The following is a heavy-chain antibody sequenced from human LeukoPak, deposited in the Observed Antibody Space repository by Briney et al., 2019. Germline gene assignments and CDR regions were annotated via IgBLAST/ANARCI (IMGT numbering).Heavy chain of an antibody. D-gene: IGHD5-18*01. Sequence: GGSLRLSCEASGFTFGSHAMYWVRQAPGKGLEWVAGIFGSGGSPHYADSVKGRFTISRDNSRNTVYLQIDSLRAEDTAVYYCGKTTVGYSSGQKPAWPVDYWGQGTLVTVSS. CDR2: IFGSGGSP. J-gene: IGHJ4*02. CDR3: GKTTVGYSSGQKPAWPVDY. CDR1: GFTFGSHA. V-gene: IGHV3-23*01.